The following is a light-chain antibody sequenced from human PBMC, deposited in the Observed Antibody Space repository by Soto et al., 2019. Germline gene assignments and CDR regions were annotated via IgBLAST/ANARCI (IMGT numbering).Light chain of an antibody. CDR3: MQALQTPWT. CDR1: QSLLHGNGNNY. Sequence: DIVMTQSPLSLPVTPGESASISCRSSQSLLHGNGNNYLDWYLQKPGQSPQLLIYLGSNRASGVPDRFSGSGSGTDFTLKISRVEAEDVGVYYCMQALQTPWTFGQGTKVEIK. J-gene: IGKJ1*01. V-gene: IGKV2-28*01. CDR2: LGS.